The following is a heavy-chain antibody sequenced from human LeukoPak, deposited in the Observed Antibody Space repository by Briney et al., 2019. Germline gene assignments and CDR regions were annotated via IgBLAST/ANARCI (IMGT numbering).Heavy chain of an antibody. Sequence: KPSETLSLTCTVSGGSISSGSYYWGWIRQPPGKGLEWIGSISYSGSTYINPSLKSRVTISVDTSKNEFSLKLSSVTAADTAVYYCAPYYSGGSCTGYLQYWGQGTLVTVSS. CDR1: GGSISSGSYY. J-gene: IGHJ1*01. CDR3: APYYSGGSCTGYLQY. D-gene: IGHD2-15*01. CDR2: ISYSGST. V-gene: IGHV4-39*01.